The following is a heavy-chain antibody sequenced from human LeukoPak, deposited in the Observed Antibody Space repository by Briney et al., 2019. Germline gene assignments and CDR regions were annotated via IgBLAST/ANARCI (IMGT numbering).Heavy chain of an antibody. D-gene: IGHD3-16*02. V-gene: IGHV1-8*01. Sequence: ASVKVSCKVSGYTFTSYDINWVRQATGHGLEWMGWMNPNSGNTGYAQKFQGRVTMTRNTSISTAYMELSSLRSEDTAVYYCARGRRITFGGVIYTFFDYWGQGTLVTVSS. CDR3: ARGRRITFGGVIYTFFDY. J-gene: IGHJ4*02. CDR2: MNPNSGNT. CDR1: GYTFTSYD.